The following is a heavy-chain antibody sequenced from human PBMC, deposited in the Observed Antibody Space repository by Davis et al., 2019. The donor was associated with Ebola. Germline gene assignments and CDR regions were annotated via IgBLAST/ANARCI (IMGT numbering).Heavy chain of an antibody. Sequence: ASVKVSCKASGYTFTSYAMHWVRQAPGQRLEWMGWINAGNGNTKYSQKFQGRVTITRDTSTSTVYMELSSLTSEDTAVYYCARGNTHYGDYVGDWFDPWGQGTLVTVSS. CDR3: ARGNTHYGDYVGDWFDP. CDR1: GYTFTSYA. D-gene: IGHD4-17*01. V-gene: IGHV1-3*01. CDR2: INAGNGNT. J-gene: IGHJ5*02.